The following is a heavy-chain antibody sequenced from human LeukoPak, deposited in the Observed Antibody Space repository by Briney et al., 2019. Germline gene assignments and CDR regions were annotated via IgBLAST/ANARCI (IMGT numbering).Heavy chain of an antibody. CDR3: VPKGTEGY. CDR1: GFAFSGYA. CDR2: ISPTGGST. J-gene: IGHJ4*02. Sequence: GGSLRLSCSASGFAFSGYAMHWDRQAPGKGLQYVSAISPTGGSTYYADSVKGRFSISRDNSKNTLYLQMSSLRPEDTAVYYCVPKGTEGYWGQGTLVTVSS. V-gene: IGHV3-64D*06.